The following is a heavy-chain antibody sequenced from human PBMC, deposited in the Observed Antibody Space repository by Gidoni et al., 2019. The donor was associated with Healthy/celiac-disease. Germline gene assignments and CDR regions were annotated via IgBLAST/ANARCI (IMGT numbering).Heavy chain of an antibody. Sequence: QVQLQESGPGLVKPSETLSLTCTVSGGSIRSYYWSWIRQPPGKGLEWIGYIYYSGSTNYNPSLKSRVTISVDTSKNQFSLKLSSVTAADTAVYYCARSIAAAGFDYWGQGTLVTVSS. J-gene: IGHJ4*02. D-gene: IGHD6-13*01. CDR2: IYYSGST. V-gene: IGHV4-59*01. CDR1: GGSIRSYY. CDR3: ARSIAAAGFDY.